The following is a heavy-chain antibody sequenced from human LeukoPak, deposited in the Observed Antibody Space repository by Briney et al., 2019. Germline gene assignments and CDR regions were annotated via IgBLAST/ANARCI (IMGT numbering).Heavy chain of an antibody. V-gene: IGHV3-48*02. J-gene: IGHJ4*02. Sequence: GGSLRLSCAASGFTFSSYSMNWVRQAPGKGLEWVSYISSSSSTIYYADSVKGRFTISRDSAKSSLYLQMNSLRDEDTAVYYCASSPRGTSPYFFDSWGQGTLVTVSS. CDR1: GFTFSSYS. CDR2: ISSSSSTI. CDR3: ASSPRGTSPYFFDS. D-gene: IGHD3-16*01.